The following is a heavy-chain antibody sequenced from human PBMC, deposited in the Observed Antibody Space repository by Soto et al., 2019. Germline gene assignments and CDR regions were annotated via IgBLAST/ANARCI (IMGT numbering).Heavy chain of an antibody. J-gene: IGHJ6*02. V-gene: IGHV2-5*02. Sequence: QITLKESGPALVKPTQTLTLTCTFSGFSLSTGGMAVGWIRQPPGKALEWLTLIYWDDDRRYRPSLRSRLTVTRDTSKHQVVLTMTSMDPVDTSTYYCVHSRCGGGCLLSYSSHYYYGVDVWGQGTTVTVSS. D-gene: IGHD2-21*02. CDR3: VHSRCGGGCLLSYSSHYYYGVDV. CDR1: GFSLSTGGMA. CDR2: IYWDDDR.